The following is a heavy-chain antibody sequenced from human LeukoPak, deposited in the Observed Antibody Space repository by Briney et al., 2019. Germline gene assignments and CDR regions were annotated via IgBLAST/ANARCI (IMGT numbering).Heavy chain of an antibody. V-gene: IGHV3-48*03. D-gene: IGHD3-10*01. CDR1: GFTFSSYE. CDR2: ISSSGSTI. J-gene: IGHJ4*02. CDR3: ARTISMVRGVIIKGGFDY. Sequence: GGSLRLSCAASGFTFSSYEMNWVRQAPGKGLEWVSYISSSGSTIYYADSVKGQFTISRDNAKNSLYLQMNSLRAEDTAVYYCARTISMVRGVIIKGGFDYWGQGTLVTVSS.